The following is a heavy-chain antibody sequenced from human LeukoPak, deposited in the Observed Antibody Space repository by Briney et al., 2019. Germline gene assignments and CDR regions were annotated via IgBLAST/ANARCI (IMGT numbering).Heavy chain of an antibody. V-gene: IGHV1-69*06. CDR3: ARAPLGITMVRGVIMPTGGFDP. CDR2: IIPIFGTA. CDR1: GGTFSSYA. D-gene: IGHD3-10*01. Sequence: SVKVSCKASGGTFSSYAISWVRQAPGQGLEWMGGIIPIFGTANYAQKFQGRVTITADKSTSTAYMELSSLRSEDTAVYYCARAPLGITMVRGVIMPTGGFDPWGQGTLVTVSS. J-gene: IGHJ5*02.